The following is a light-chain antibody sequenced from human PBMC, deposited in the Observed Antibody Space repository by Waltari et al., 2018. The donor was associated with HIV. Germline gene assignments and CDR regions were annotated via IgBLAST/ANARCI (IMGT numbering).Light chain of an antibody. CDR1: QSVSSN. CDR3: QQYNNWPRT. V-gene: IGKV3-15*01. Sequence: EIVMTQSPVTLSVSPGERATLSCRASQSVSSNLAWYQQKRGQAPSLLIYGASTRATCIPSRFSGSGSGTEFTLTISSLQSEDFAVYYCQQYNNWPRTFGQGTKWEIK. J-gene: IGKJ2*01. CDR2: GAS.